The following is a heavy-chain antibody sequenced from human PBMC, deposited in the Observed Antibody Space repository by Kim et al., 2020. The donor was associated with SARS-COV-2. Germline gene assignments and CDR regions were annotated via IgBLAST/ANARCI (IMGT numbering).Heavy chain of an antibody. CDR1: GGSISSFNYH. CDR2: IYASGST. D-gene: IGHD1-26*01. J-gene: IGHJ4*01. V-gene: IGHV4-39*01. CDR3: ARASGSDSGGTVHF. Sequence: SETLSLTCTVAGGSISSFNYHWGWVRQPPGKGVEWIGTIYASGSTYYNPSLRSRVTISVDTANRQFALKLTSVIAADTAIYYCARASGSDSGGTVHF.